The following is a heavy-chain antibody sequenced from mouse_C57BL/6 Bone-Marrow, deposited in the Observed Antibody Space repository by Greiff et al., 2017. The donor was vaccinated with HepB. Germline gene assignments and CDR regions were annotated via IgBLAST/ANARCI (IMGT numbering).Heavy chain of an antibody. D-gene: IGHD1-1*01. V-gene: IGHV1-18*01. CDR1: GYTFTDYN. CDR2: INPNNGGT. CDR3: ARERDYSYWYFDV. Sequence: VQLQQSGPELVKPGASVKIPCKASGYTFTDYNMDWVKQSHGKSLEWIGDINPNNGGTIYNQKFKGKATLTVDKSSSTAYMELRSLTSEDTAVYDCARERDYSYWYFDVWGTGTTVTVSS. J-gene: IGHJ1*03.